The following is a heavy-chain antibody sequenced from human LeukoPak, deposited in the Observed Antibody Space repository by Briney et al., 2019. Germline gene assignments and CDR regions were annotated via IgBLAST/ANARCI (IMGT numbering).Heavy chain of an antibody. CDR1: GFTFSSYE. D-gene: IGHD5-12*01. J-gene: IGHJ4*02. CDR2: ISSSGSTI. Sequence: GGSLRLSCAASGFTFSSYEMNWVRQAPGKGLEWVSYISSSGSTIYYADSVKGRFTISRDNAKNSLYLQMNSQRAEDTAVYYCARAAGYELFDYWGQGTLVTVSS. CDR3: ARAAGYELFDY. V-gene: IGHV3-48*03.